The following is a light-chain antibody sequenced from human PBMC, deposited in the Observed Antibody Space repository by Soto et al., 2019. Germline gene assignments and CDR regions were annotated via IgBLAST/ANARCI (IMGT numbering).Light chain of an antibody. CDR3: QTWGTGIQV. CDR1: SGHSSYA. J-gene: IGLJ2*01. V-gene: IGLV4-69*01. Sequence: QPVLTQSPSASASLGASVKLTCTLSSGHSSYAIAWHQQQPEKGPRYLMNLNSDGSHGKGDGIPDRFSGSSSGAERYLTISSLQSEDEADYYCQTWGTGIQVFGGGTKLTVL. CDR2: LNSDGSH.